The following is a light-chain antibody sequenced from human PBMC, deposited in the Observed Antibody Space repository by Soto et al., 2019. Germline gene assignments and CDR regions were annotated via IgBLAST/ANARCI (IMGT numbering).Light chain of an antibody. CDR2: EVS. CDR1: SSDVGAYNY. CDR3: SSYTNINTRACV. J-gene: IGLJ1*01. V-gene: IGLV2-14*01. Sequence: QSALTQPASVSGSPGQSVAISCSGTSSDVGAYNYVSWYQQHPGKAPKLLLSEVSNRPSGVSDRFFGSKSGNTASLTISGLQAEGEADYFCSSYTNINTRACVFGTGTKVTVL.